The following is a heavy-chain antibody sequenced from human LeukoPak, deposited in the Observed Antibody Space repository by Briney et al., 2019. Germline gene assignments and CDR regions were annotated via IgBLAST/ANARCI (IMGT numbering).Heavy chain of an antibody. D-gene: IGHD7-27*01. J-gene: IGHJ4*02. CDR2: IYSDGST. Sequence: GGSLRLSCAASGFSVSTNYMSWVRQAPGQGLEWVSLIYSDGSTYYADSVKGRFTISRGNSRNTLYLQMNSLRVEDTAVYFCAKTPKTGSFDYWGQGTLVTVSS. CDR3: AKTPKTGSFDY. CDR1: GFSVSTNY. V-gene: IGHV3-53*01.